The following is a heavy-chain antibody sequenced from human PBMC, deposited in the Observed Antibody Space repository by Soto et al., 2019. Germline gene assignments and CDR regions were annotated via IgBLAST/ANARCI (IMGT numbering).Heavy chain of an antibody. D-gene: IGHD3-22*01. CDR1: GFTFSSSY. CDR2: IYSGGNT. J-gene: IGHJ4*02. Sequence: GGSLRLSCAASGFTFSSSYMNWVRQAPGKGLEWVSVIYSGGNTYYADSVKGRFTISRHNSENTLYLQMSSLRADDTAVYYCAKEYYDNSGYYPNHFDSWGQGTLVTVSS. V-gene: IGHV3-53*04. CDR3: AKEYYDNSGYYPNHFDS.